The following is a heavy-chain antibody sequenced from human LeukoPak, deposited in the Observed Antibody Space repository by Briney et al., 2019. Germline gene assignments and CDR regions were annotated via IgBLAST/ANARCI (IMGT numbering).Heavy chain of an antibody. CDR1: GYTFTTYA. Sequence: GASVKVSCEASGYTFTTYAIHWVRQAPGQGLQWMGWISVGDGNTNYSQKFQGRVTLTRDTSASTAYMELTSLISEDTAVYYCARGYSGVVPAAHPDFWGQGTPVTVSS. J-gene: IGHJ4*02. V-gene: IGHV1-3*01. CDR2: ISVGDGNT. CDR3: ARGYSGVVPAAHPDF. D-gene: IGHD2-2*01.